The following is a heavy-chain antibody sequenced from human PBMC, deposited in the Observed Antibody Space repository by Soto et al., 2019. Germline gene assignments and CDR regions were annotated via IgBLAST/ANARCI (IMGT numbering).Heavy chain of an antibody. CDR3: ARDPHDYSNQNNWFDP. V-gene: IGHV1-46*03. CDR1: GYTFTSYY. D-gene: IGHD4-4*01. CDR2: INPSGGST. J-gene: IGHJ5*02. Sequence: GASVKVSCKASGYTFTSYYMHWVRQAPGQGLEWMGIINPSGGSTSYAQKFQGRVTMTRDTSTSTVYMELSSLRSEDTAVYYCARDPHDYSNQNNWFDPWGQGTLVTVSS.